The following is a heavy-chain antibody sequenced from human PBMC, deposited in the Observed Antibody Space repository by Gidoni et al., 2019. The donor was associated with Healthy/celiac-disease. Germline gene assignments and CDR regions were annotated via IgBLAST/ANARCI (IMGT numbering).Heavy chain of an antibody. CDR1: GGALSSYY. V-gene: IGHV4-59*08. D-gene: IGHD5-18*01. CDR3: ARRLMDTAMGNAFDI. Sequence: QVQLQESGPGLVQPAETLTPACPVSGGALSSYYWSWIRQPPGKGLDWIGYIYYSGSTNYNPSLKSRVTISVDTSKTQFSLKLSSVTAADTAVYYCARRLMDTAMGNAFDIWGQGTMVTVSS. CDR2: IYYSGST. J-gene: IGHJ3*02.